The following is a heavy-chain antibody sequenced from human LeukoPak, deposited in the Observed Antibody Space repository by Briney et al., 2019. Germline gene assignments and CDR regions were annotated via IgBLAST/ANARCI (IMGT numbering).Heavy chain of an antibody. J-gene: IGHJ4*02. D-gene: IGHD6-13*01. Sequence: GGSLRLSCAASGFTFSGYEVNWVRQAPGKGLEWVSYISGSGITIYYADSVKGRFTMSRDNAKNSLYLQMNSLRAEDTAVYYCAREAESSSWYYFDYWGQGTLVTVSS. CDR1: GFTFSGYE. V-gene: IGHV3-48*03. CDR2: ISGSGITI. CDR3: AREAESSSWYYFDY.